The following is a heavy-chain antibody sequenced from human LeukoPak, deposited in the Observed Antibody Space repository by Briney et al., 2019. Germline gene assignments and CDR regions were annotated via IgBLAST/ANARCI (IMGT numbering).Heavy chain of an antibody. V-gene: IGHV3-13*01. CDR2: IGTAGDA. Sequence: GSLXLSCAASGFTFSSYDMHWARQATGKGLEWVSAIGTAGDAYYPGSVKGRFTISRENAKSSLYLQMNSLRAGDTAVYYCARARHKSGYDKGLLDYWGQGTLVTVSS. D-gene: IGHD5-12*01. CDR3: ARARHKSGYDKGLLDY. J-gene: IGHJ4*02. CDR1: GFTFSSYD.